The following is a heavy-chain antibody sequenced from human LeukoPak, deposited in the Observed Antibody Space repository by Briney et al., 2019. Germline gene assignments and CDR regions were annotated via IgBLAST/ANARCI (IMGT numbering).Heavy chain of an antibody. D-gene: IGHD2-2*02. J-gene: IGHJ3*02. CDR1: GYTFTGYY. CDR3: ARGLGYCSSTRCYKECAFDI. V-gene: IGHV1-2*02. Sequence: ASVKVSCKASGYTFTGYYMHWVRQAPGQGLEWMGWINPNSGGTNYAQKFQGRVTMTRDTSISTAYMELSRLRSDDTAVYYCARGLGYCSSTRCYKECAFDIWGQGTMVTVSS. CDR2: INPNSGGT.